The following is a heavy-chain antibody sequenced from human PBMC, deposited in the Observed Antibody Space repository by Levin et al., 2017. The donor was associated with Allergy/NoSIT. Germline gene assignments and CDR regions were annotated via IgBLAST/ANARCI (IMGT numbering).Heavy chain of an antibody. V-gene: IGHV3-30-3*01. CDR2: ISYDGNSK. CDR3: ARDGRSGYDYRGLDY. CDR1: GFTFSSKA. D-gene: IGHD5-12*01. Sequence: GESLKISCAASGFTFSSKAMHWVRQAPGRGLEWVALISYDGNSKYFADSVKGRFTISRDNSENTLYLQMNSLRAEDTAVYYCARDGRSGYDYRGLDYWGQGTLVTVSS. J-gene: IGHJ4*02.